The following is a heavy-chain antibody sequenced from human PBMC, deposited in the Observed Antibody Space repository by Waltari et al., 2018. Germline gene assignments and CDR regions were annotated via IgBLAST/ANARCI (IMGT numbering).Heavy chain of an antibody. Sequence: QVQLQESGPRLMRPSDTLSPTCAIAGGPISSSFWGWVRRLPDKGREWIGYVFYTGTTSYSPSLKSRVSISVDRSKNQVSLTLTSVTAVDTATYYCARENPYGHTYFYMDVWGKGTTVTVSS. D-gene: IGHD4-17*01. CDR1: GGPISSSF. V-gene: IGHV4-59*13. CDR2: VFYTGTT. J-gene: IGHJ6*03. CDR3: ARENPYGHTYFYMDV.